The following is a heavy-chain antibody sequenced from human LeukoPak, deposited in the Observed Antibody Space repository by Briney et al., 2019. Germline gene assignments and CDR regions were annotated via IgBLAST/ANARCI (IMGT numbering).Heavy chain of an antibody. J-gene: IGHJ4*02. D-gene: IGHD5-12*01. Sequence: EPGGSLRLSCAASGFTFSSYAMSWVRQAPGKGLEWVSSISSSSSYIYYADSVKGRFTISRDNAKNSLYLQMNSLRAEDTAVYYCARDVQVATIYPLDYWGQGTLVTVSS. CDR3: ARDVQVATIYPLDY. CDR1: GFTFSSYA. CDR2: ISSSSSYI. V-gene: IGHV3-21*01.